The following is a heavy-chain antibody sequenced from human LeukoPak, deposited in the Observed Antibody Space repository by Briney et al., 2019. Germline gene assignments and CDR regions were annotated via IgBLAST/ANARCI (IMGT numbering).Heavy chain of an antibody. J-gene: IGHJ6*03. Sequence: PSQTLSLTCAISGDSVSSNSAAWNWIRQSPSRGLEWLGRTYYRSKWYNDYAVSVKSRITINPDTSKNQFSLQLNSVTPEDTAVYYCARHGGTQQLETHYYYYMDVWGKGTTVTVSS. V-gene: IGHV6-1*01. CDR3: ARHGGTQQLETHYYYYMDV. CDR1: GDSVSSNSAA. D-gene: IGHD6-13*01. CDR2: TYYRSKWYN.